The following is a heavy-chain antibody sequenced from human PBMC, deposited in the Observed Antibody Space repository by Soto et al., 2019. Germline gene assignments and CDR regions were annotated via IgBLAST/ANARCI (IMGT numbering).Heavy chain of an antibody. CDR2: IYYSGST. V-gene: IGHV4-39*01. CDR1: GGSISSSSYY. Sequence: SETLSLTCTVSGGSISSSSYYWGWIRQPPGKGLEWIGSIYYSGSTYYNPSLKSRVTISVDTSKNQFSLKLSSVTAADTAVYYCARGRYSGYDWGGLVFDYWGQGTLVTVSS. CDR3: ARGRYSGYDWGGLVFDY. D-gene: IGHD5-12*01. J-gene: IGHJ4*02.